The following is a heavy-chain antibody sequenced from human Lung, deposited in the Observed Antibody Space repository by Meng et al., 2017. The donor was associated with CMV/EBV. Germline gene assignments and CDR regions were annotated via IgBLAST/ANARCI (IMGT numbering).Heavy chain of an antibody. CDR2: IHVDGRGI. J-gene: IGHJ4*02. CDR3: ARGLEENLGWEMGY. D-gene: IGHD1-26*01. CDR1: GFTLRSYW. Sequence: EVQLVESGGGVVPPGGSLRLSRTVSGFTLRSYWMHWVRQAPGKGLEWVSRIHVDGRGISYADYVKGRFTISKDDARNSLHLQMNSLRVEDTAVYYCARGLEENLGWEMGYWGQGTLVTVSS. V-gene: IGHV3-74*01.